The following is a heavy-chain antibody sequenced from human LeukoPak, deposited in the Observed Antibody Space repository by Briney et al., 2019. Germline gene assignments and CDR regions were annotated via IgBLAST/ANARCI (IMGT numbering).Heavy chain of an antibody. CDR1: GGSFSGYF. CDR3: ARSPLHSGDYRFDL. Sequence: SETLSLTCAVYGGSFSGYFWSWVRRSPGKGLEWIGEINHGRNANYNPSLKSQVTISVDTSNKQLSLNMTSVTAADTAVYYCARSPLHSGDYRFDLWGQGTLVTVSS. CDR2: INHGRNA. J-gene: IGHJ4*02. V-gene: IGHV4-34*01. D-gene: IGHD4-17*01.